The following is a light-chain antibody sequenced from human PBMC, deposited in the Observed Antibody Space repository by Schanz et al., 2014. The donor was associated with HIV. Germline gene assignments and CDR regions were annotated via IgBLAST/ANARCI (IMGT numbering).Light chain of an antibody. Sequence: EILMTQSPATLSVSPGERATLSCRASQTVNSHLAWYQQKPGQAPRLLIYGASTRVTGIPGRFSASGSGTEFTLTISSLQSEDFAVYHCQQYGGSPWTFGQGTKVEIK. CDR1: QTVNSH. CDR3: QQYGGSPWT. J-gene: IGKJ1*01. CDR2: GAS. V-gene: IGKV3-15*01.